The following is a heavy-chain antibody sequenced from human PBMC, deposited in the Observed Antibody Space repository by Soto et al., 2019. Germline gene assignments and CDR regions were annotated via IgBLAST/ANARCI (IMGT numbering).Heavy chain of an antibody. J-gene: IGHJ4*02. CDR1: GFTFSRYW. Sequence: EVQLVESGGGLVQPGGSLRLSCAASGFTFSRYWMSWVRQAPGKGLEWVANIKGDGSEKNYVDSVKGRFTIARDNDKNSLDLQMNSLRAEDTDVYYCVRDSLGYWGQGTLVTVSS. D-gene: IGHD3-16*01. CDR3: VRDSLGY. CDR2: IKGDGSEK. V-gene: IGHV3-7*04.